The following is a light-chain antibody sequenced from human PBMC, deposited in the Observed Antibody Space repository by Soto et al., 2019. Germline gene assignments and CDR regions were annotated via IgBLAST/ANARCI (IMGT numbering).Light chain of an antibody. V-gene: IGLV2-8*01. J-gene: IGLJ1*01. CDR3: SSYAGSNNFPYV. CDR2: EVT. Sequence: QSVLTQPPSASGSPGQSVTFSCTGTSSDVGSYNYVSWYQQPPGRAPKLMIYEVTKRPSGVPDRFSGSKSGNTASLTVSGLQAADEADYYCSSYAGSNNFPYVFGTGTKVTVL. CDR1: SSDVGSYNY.